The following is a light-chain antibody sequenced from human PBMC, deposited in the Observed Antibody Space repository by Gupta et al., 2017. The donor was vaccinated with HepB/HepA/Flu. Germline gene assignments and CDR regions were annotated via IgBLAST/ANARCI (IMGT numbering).Light chain of an antibody. J-gene: IGKJ1*01. V-gene: IGKV2-28*01. CDR1: QSLLHSPGYNY. Sequence: EIVVTQSPLSLPVTPGEPASISCKSSQSLLHSPGYNYLDWHVQKPGQSPQLLIYMGSNRASGVPDRISGSGSGTDFTLKIDRVEAEDVGVYYCMQALQTPRTFGQGTQVEIK. CDR3: MQALQTPRT. CDR2: MGS.